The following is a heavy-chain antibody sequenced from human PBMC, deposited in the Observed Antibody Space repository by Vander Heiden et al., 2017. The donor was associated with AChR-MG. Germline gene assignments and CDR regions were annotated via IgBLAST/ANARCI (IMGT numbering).Heavy chain of an antibody. CDR3: AREGDSHYYYGMDV. CDR1: GGPFSSGA. J-gene: IGHJ6*02. V-gene: IGHV1-69*06. Sequence: QVHQVHSGAELRKHGYSVKVTCTASGGPFSSGAFGWVRQAPGQGPEWMGGISPIVGTANGAQKFQGRVPITADKSPSTAYMGLSSLRSEDTAVYYCAREGDSHYYYGMDVWGQGTTVTVSS. CDR2: ISPIVGTA. D-gene: IGHD6-13*01.